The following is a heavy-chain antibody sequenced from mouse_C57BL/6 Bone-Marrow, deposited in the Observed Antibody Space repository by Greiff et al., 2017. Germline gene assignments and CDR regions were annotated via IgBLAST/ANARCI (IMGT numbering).Heavy chain of an antibody. CDR3: ASLNGDENYFDY. Sequence: DVMLVESGGGLVQPGGSLKLSCAASGFTFSDYGMAWVRQAPRKGPEWVAFISNLAYSIYYADTVTGRFTISRANAKNTLYLEMSSLRSEDTAMYYCASLNGDENYFDYWGQGTTLTVSS. J-gene: IGHJ2*01. V-gene: IGHV5-15*01. CDR2: ISNLAYSI. CDR1: GFTFSDYG.